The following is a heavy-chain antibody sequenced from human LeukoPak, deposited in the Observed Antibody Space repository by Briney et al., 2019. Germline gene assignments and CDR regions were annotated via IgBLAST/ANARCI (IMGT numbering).Heavy chain of an antibody. J-gene: IGHJ4*02. Sequence: GGSLRLSCAASGFSFSSHAVCWVRQAPGKGLEWVSGISDRGGRTYYADSLKGRFTISRDDSKNTLYLQMNSLRAEDTAVYYCAKVQLGIGVDYWGQGTLVTVSS. CDR2: ISDRGGRT. CDR1: GFSFSSHA. V-gene: IGHV3-23*01. CDR3: AKVQLGIGVDY. D-gene: IGHD7-27*01.